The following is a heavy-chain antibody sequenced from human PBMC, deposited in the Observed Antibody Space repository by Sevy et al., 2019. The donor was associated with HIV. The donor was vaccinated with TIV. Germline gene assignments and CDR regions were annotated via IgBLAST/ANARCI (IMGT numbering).Heavy chain of an antibody. CDR2: IYYTGTT. CDR3: AGGNAVTPRVLHY. Sequence: SETLSLTCSVSGGSISSGSYFWSWIRQQPGKGLEWIGHIYYTGTTDYNPSLKSRVNISAEKSKTQSSLRWTSVTAADTAVYFCAGGNAVTPRVLHYWGQGILVTVS. V-gene: IGHV4-31*03. D-gene: IGHD2-21*02. J-gene: IGHJ4*02. CDR1: GGSISSGSYF.